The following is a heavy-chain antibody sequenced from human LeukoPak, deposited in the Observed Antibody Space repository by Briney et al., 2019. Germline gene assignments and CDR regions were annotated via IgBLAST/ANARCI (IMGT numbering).Heavy chain of an antibody. CDR2: ISWNSGSI. Sequence: GRSLRLSCAASGFTFDDYAMHWLRQAPGKGLEWVSGISWNSGSIGYADSVKGRFTISRDNAENSLYLQMNSLRAEDTALYYCATYCSGGSCYSGPDYWGQGTLVTVSS. CDR3: ATYCSGGSCYSGPDY. D-gene: IGHD2-15*01. CDR1: GFTFDDYA. J-gene: IGHJ4*02. V-gene: IGHV3-9*01.